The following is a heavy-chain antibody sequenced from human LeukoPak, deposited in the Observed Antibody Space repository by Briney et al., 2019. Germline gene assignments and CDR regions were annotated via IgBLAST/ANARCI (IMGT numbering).Heavy chain of an antibody. D-gene: IGHD3-3*01. Sequence: SETLSLTCTVSGGSISSYYWSWVRQPAGKGLEWIGRIYTSGSTNYNPSLKSRVTMSVDTSKNQFSLKLSSVTAADTAVYYCARDVGYYDFWSGYYFDYWGQGTLVTVSS. CDR2: IYTSGST. V-gene: IGHV4-4*07. J-gene: IGHJ4*02. CDR3: ARDVGYYDFWSGYYFDY. CDR1: GGSISSYY.